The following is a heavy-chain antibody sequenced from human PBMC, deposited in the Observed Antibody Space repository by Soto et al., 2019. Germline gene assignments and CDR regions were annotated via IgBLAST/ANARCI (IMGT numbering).Heavy chain of an antibody. V-gene: IGHV3-30-3*01. D-gene: IGHD3-3*01. Sequence: QVQLVESGGGVVQPGRSLRLSCAASGFTFSSYAMHWVRQAPGKGLEWVAVISYDGSNKYYAASVKGRFTISRDNFKNSLYLQMNSLRAEDTAVYYCARDEIRFSWAYGMDVWGQGTTVTVSS. CDR1: GFTFSSYA. J-gene: IGHJ6*02. CDR2: ISYDGSNK. CDR3: ARDEIRFSWAYGMDV.